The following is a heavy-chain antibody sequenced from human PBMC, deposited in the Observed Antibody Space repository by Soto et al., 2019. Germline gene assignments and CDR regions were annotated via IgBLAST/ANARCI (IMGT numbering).Heavy chain of an antibody. CDR1: GFTFDDYA. CDR2: ISWNSGSI. CDR3: AKGGNTMVRGVIYFDY. J-gene: IGHJ4*02. Sequence: GGSLRLSXAASGFTFDDYAMHWVRQAPGKGLEWVSGISWNSGSIGYADSVKGRFTISRDNAKNSLYLQMNSLRAEDTALYYCAKGGNTMVRGVIYFDYWGQGTLVTVSS. V-gene: IGHV3-9*01. D-gene: IGHD3-10*01.